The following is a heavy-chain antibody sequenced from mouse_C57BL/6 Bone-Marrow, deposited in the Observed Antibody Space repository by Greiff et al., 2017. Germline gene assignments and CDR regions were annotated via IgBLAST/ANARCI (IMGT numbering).Heavy chain of an antibody. D-gene: IGHD1-1*01. CDR3: AYYYGSSSWFAY. V-gene: IGHV1-55*01. CDR2: VSPGSGSS. Sequence: QVQLQQPGAELVKPGASVKMSCKASGYTFTSYWITWVKQRPGQGLEWIGVVSPGSGSSNYNEKIKSKATLTVDTSSSTGYMQLSSLTSEDSAVYYCAYYYGSSSWFAYWGQEALGTVSA. CDR1: GYTFTSYW. J-gene: IGHJ3*01.